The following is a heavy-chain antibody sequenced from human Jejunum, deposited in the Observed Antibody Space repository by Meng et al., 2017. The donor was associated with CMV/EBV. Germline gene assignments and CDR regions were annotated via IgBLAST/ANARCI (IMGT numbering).Heavy chain of an antibody. Sequence: ASGVTFDDYAMHWVRQATGKGLEWVSGLSWNGASIGYADSVKGRFTISRDNAKNTLYLQMNNLKLEDTAVYYCANVDASSHSWIGWGQGTLVTVSS. CDR1: GVTFDDYA. V-gene: IGHV3-9*01. CDR2: LSWNGASI. J-gene: IGHJ4*02. CDR3: ANVDASSHSWIG. D-gene: IGHD3-3*02.